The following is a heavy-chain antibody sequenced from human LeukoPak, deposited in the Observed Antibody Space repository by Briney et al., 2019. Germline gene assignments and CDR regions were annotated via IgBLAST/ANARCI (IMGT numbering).Heavy chain of an antibody. Sequence: GESLKISCKGSGYSFTSYWIGWVRQMPGKGLEWMGIIYPGDSDTRYSPSFQGQVTISADKSISTAYLQWSSLKASDTAMYYCARQQDLDCGGDCYWTIPISAFDIWGQGTMVTVSS. J-gene: IGHJ3*02. V-gene: IGHV5-51*01. D-gene: IGHD2-21*01. CDR3: ARQQDLDCGGDCYWTIPISAFDI. CDR2: IYPGDSDT. CDR1: GYSFTSYW.